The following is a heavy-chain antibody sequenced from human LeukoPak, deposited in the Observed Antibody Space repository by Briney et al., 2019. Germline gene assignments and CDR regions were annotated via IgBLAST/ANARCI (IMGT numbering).Heavy chain of an antibody. CDR2: IYYSGST. V-gene: IGHV4-59*01. D-gene: IGHD4-17*01. Sequence: KPSETLSLTCAVYGGSFSGYYWSWIRQPPGKGLEWIAYIYYSGSTNYNPSLKSRVNISIDTSKNQFSLNLSSVTAADTAVYYCARSPTVTILFDYWGQGTLVTVSS. J-gene: IGHJ4*02. CDR3: ARSPTVTILFDY. CDR1: GGSFSGYY.